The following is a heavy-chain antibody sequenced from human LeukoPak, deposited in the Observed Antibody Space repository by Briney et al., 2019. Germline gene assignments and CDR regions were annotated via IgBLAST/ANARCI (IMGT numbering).Heavy chain of an antibody. J-gene: IGHJ6*03. CDR3: ARAPTSYFTYYMDV. V-gene: IGHV3-48*02. D-gene: IGHD2-21*01. CDR2: IGSSGSAGGNI. CDR1: GFSFSGFG. Sequence: QPGGSLRLSCAASGFSFSGFGMNWVRQAPGKGLEWISYIGSSGSAGGNIYYAVSVKGRFTVSRDNAKDSLFLQMNSLQDADTAVYYCARAPTSYFTYYMDVWGKGTTVTVSS.